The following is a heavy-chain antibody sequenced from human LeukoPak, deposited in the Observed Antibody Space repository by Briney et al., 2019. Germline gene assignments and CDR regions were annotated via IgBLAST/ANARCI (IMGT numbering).Heavy chain of an antibody. CDR3: ARSYVDIVVVVATKAPGAFDI. CDR1: GGSISSGGYY. CDR2: IYYSGSK. V-gene: IGHV4-31*03. J-gene: IGHJ3*02. D-gene: IGHD2-15*01. Sequence: SETLSLTCTVSGGSISSGGYYWSWIRQHPGKGLEWIGYIYYSGSKYYNPSLKSRHTISVDTSKNQFSLKLSSVTAADTALYYCARSYVDIVVVVATKAPGAFDIWGQGTMVTVSS.